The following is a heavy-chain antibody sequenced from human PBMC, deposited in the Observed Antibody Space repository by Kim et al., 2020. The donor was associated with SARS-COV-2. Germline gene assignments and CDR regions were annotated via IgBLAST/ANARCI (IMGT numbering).Heavy chain of an antibody. V-gene: IGHV1-18*04. Sequence: ASVKVSCKASGYIFSIHNINWVRQAPGQGLEWMGWISPYNGNTNYAQKFQGRVTMTIDTSTSTAHMELGSLRSDDTAVYYCARDPSSGWYLGWFDVGGQGTTVTVSS. CDR1: GYIFSIHN. CDR3: ARDPSSGWYLGWFDV. D-gene: IGHD6-19*01. J-gene: IGHJ6*02. CDR2: ISPYNGNT.